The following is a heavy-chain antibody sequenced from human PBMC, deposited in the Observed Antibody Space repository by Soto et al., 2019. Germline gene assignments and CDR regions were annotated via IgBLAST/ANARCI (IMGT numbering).Heavy chain of an antibody. J-gene: IGHJ6*02. Sequence: QVQLQESGPGLVKPSETLSLTCTVSGGSISSYYWSWIRQPPGKGLEWIGYIYYSGSTNYNPSLKSRVTISVDTSKNQFSLKLSSVTAADTAVYYCARDLSNSYYYYGMDVWGQGTTVTVSS. CDR1: GGSISSYY. CDR2: IYYSGST. D-gene: IGHD4-4*01. CDR3: ARDLSNSYYYYGMDV. V-gene: IGHV4-59*01.